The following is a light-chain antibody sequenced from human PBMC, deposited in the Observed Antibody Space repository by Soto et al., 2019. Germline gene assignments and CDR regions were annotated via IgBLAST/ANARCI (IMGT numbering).Light chain of an antibody. CDR2: GVS. CDR1: QSIRNN. Sequence: EIVMTQSPVTLSVSPGERATLACRASQSIRNNLAWYQQKPGQPPRLLIYGVSTRATGTPARFSGSGSGTDFTLTVSDLQSEDFAVYYCQQYNTWPPWTFGHGTQVEIK. V-gene: IGKV3-15*01. J-gene: IGKJ1*01. CDR3: QQYNTWPPWT.